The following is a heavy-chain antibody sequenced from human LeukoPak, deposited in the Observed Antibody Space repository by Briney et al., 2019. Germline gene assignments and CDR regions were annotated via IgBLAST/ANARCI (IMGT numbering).Heavy chain of an antibody. Sequence: PSETLSLTCAVSGGSISSGGYSWSWIRQPPGKGLEWIGYIYHSGSTYYNPSLKSRVTISVDRSKNQFSLKLSSVTAADTAVYYCARVGSGSYHFDYWGQGTLVTVSS. CDR1: GGSISSGGYS. V-gene: IGHV4-30-2*01. CDR3: ARVGSGSYHFDY. CDR2: IYHSGST. J-gene: IGHJ4*02. D-gene: IGHD3-10*01.